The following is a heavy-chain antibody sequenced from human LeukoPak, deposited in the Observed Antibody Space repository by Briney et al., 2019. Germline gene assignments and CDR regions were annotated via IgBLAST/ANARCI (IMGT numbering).Heavy chain of an antibody. CDR3: ARGYLGLSFRELSSLDAFDI. CDR1: GFTFSSYS. V-gene: IGHV3-21*01. J-gene: IGHJ3*02. Sequence: GGSLRLSCAASGFTFSSYSMNWVRQAPGKGLEWVSAISSSSSYIYYADSVKGRFTISRDNAKNSLYLQMNSLRAEDTAVYYCARGYLGLSFRELSSLDAFDIWGQGTMVTVFS. CDR2: ISSSSSYI. D-gene: IGHD3-10*01.